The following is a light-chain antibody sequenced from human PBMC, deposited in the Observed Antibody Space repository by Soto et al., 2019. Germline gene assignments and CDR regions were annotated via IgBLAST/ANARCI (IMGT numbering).Light chain of an antibody. Sequence: AIQMTQSPSSLSASVGDRVIITCRASQAIRNDLGWYQQKPGKAPKLLIYTASTLQSGVPSRFSRSGSGADFTLTIRSLQPEDSATYYCLHDYSYPRTFGQWSKVDIX. CDR2: TAS. J-gene: IGKJ1*01. CDR3: LHDYSYPRT. V-gene: IGKV1-6*01. CDR1: QAIRND.